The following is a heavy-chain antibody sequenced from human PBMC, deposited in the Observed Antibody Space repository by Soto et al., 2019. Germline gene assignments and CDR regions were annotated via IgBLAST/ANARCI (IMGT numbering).Heavy chain of an antibody. Sequence: QVTLKESGPVLVKPTETLTLTCTVSGFSLSEARVGVSWIRQPPGKALEWLAHIFSNDEKSYSTSLKRRLTISKDTSKSQVVLTMTNMDPVDTATYYCARMMGGRVLLYGSENYRPQFDYWGQGILVTVSS. D-gene: IGHD3-10*01. CDR1: GFSLSEARVG. CDR3: ARMMGGRVLLYGSENYRPQFDY. CDR2: IFSNDEK. J-gene: IGHJ4*02. V-gene: IGHV2-26*01.